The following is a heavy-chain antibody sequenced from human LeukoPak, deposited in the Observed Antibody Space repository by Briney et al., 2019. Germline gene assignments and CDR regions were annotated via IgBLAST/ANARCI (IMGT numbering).Heavy chain of an antibody. CDR1: GMTFSRNY. Sequence: GGSLRLSCAASGMTFSRNYMMWVRQPPGKGLVWVSDISGGGATTFYADSVKGRFTISRDNSKNTVYLQLNSLRAEDTAVYYCAKAPEYSTTGRDFDSWGRGTLVTASS. CDR2: ISGGGATT. V-gene: IGHV3-23*01. J-gene: IGHJ4*02. D-gene: IGHD6-6*01. CDR3: AKAPEYSTTGRDFDS.